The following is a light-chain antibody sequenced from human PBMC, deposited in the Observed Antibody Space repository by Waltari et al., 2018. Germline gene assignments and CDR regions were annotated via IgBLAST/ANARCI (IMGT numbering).Light chain of an antibody. CDR2: GAS. CDR3: QHYVRLPAT. Sequence: EVVLTQSPGTLSLSPGERANLAGRASQSVGTSLAWYQQKPGQAPRLLIYGASRRATGIPDRFSGSGSGTDFSLTISRLEPEDFAVYYCQHYVRLPATFGQGTKVEI. CDR1: QSVGTS. J-gene: IGKJ1*01. V-gene: IGKV3-20*01.